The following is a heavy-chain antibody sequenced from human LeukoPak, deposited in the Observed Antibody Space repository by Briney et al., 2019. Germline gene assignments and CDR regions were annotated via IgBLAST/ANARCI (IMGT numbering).Heavy chain of an antibody. D-gene: IGHD5-12*01. J-gene: IGHJ6*02. V-gene: IGHV3-21*01. Sequence: GGCLRLSCAASGFTFSSYSMNWVRQAPGKGLEWVSSISSSSSYIYYADSVKGRFTISRDNAKNSLYLQMNSLRAEDTAVYYCARDNDIVATDGVMDVWGQGTTVTVSS. CDR3: ARDNDIVATDGVMDV. CDR1: GFTFSSYS. CDR2: ISSSSSYI.